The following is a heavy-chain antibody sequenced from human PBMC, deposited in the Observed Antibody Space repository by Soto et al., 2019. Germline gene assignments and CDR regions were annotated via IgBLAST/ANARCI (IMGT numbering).Heavy chain of an antibody. CDR1: GDSLSNYH. CDR2: IYPTGNT. D-gene: IGHD2-8*01. V-gene: IGHV4-4*07. CDR3: ARGYATYEY. Sequence: NPSETLSLTCSVSGDSLSNYHWSWIRQPAGKGLEWIGRIYPTGNTNYNPSLKSRVTMSVDTSKNQFSLKLTSMTAADTAVYYCARGYATYEYWGQGTLVTVSS. J-gene: IGHJ4*02.